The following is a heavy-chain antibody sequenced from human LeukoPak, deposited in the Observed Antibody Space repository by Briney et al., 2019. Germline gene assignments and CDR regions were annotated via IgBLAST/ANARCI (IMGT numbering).Heavy chain of an antibody. CDR2: INPNTGDA. D-gene: IGHD5-18*01. CDR1: GYTFTAYY. CDR3: ARPRISSGYIYAYLY. Sequence: ASVRVSCKASGYTFTAYYMHWVRQAPGQGLEWMGWINPNTGDANYAQTFQGRVTMTRDTSINTAYMELSRLRSDDTAVYYCARPRISSGYIYAYLYWGQGTLVTVSS. V-gene: IGHV1-2*02. J-gene: IGHJ4*02.